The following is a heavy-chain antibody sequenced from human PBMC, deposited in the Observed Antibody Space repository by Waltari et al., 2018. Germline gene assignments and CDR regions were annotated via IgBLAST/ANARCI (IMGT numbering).Heavy chain of an antibody. Sequence: QVQLVESGGGVVQPGGSLRLSCAASGFTLSSYGMHWVRQAPGKGLEWVAVIRYDGSNKYYADSVKGRFTISRDNSKNTLYLQMNSLRAEDTAVYYCAKSGQVGAFDIWGQGTMVTVSS. CDR1: GFTLSSYG. V-gene: IGHV3-30*02. D-gene: IGHD3-10*01. J-gene: IGHJ3*02. CDR3: AKSGQVGAFDI. CDR2: IRYDGSNK.